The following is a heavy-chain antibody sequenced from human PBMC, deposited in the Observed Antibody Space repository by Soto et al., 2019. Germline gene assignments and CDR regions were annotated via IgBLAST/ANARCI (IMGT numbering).Heavy chain of an antibody. D-gene: IGHD1-26*01. CDR2: MTPSGSSS. CDR1: GFTFSDHY. CDR3: AREFSGNYFAFDL. Sequence: QVQLVESGGDLVKPGGSLRLSCAASGFTFSDHYMSWIRQAPGKGLEWISYMTPSGSSSSYADSVKGRFTISRDNAKNSLYLQMNSLRGDDTAVYYCAREFSGNYFAFDLWGQGTMVTVSS. J-gene: IGHJ3*01. V-gene: IGHV3-11*01.